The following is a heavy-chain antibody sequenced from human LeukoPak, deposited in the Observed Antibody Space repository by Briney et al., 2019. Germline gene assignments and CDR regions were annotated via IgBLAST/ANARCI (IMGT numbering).Heavy chain of an antibody. CDR3: ARGQSSSWYSYGYYYYYYMDV. V-gene: IGHV1-2*02. Sequence: ASGKVSCKASGYTFTGYYMHWVRQAPGQGLEWMGWINPNSGGTNYAQKFQGRVTMTRDTSISTAYMELSRLRSDDTAVYYCARGQSSSWYSYGYYYYYYMDVWGKGTTVTVSS. D-gene: IGHD6-13*01. J-gene: IGHJ6*03. CDR1: GYTFTGYY. CDR2: INPNSGGT.